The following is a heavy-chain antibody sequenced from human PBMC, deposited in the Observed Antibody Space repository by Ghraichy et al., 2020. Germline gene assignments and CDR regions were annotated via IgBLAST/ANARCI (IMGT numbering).Heavy chain of an antibody. Sequence: GGSLRLSCAVSGFSFSSHDMHWVRQAPGKGPEWVAVVWYGGNNNYADSVKGRFTISRDNSKNTLYLQMNSLRDEDTAVYYCARRPRHSSGWCLDYWGQGTLVTVSS. V-gene: IGHV3-33*01. J-gene: IGHJ4*02. CDR1: GFSFSSHD. CDR3: ARRPRHSSGWCLDY. CDR2: VWYGGNNN. D-gene: IGHD6-19*01.